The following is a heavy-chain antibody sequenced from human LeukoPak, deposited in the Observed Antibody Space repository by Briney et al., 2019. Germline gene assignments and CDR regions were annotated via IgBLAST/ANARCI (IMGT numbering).Heavy chain of an antibody. D-gene: IGHD2-2*01. Sequence: GRSLRLSCAASGFTFSSYAMHWARQAPGKGLEWVAVISYDGSNKYYADSVKGRFTISRDNSKNTVYLQMNSLRAEDTAVYYCAPSSPRLGYYFDYWGQGTLVTVSS. CDR2: ISYDGSNK. CDR1: GFTFSSYA. CDR3: APSSPRLGYYFDY. J-gene: IGHJ4*02. V-gene: IGHV3-30*04.